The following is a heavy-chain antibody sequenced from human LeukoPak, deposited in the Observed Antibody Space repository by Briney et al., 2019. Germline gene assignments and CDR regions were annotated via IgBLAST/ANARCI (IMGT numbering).Heavy chain of an antibody. Sequence: SSETLSLTCTVSGGSISSYYWTWIRQPPGRGLEWIGYIYHRGSANYNPSLKSRVTISVDTSKNQFSLTLSSVTAADAAVYYCARAGDYYVSGSYLGYWGQGTLVTVSS. CDR3: ARAGDYYVSGSYLGY. V-gene: IGHV4-59*01. D-gene: IGHD3-10*01. J-gene: IGHJ4*02. CDR2: IYHRGSA. CDR1: GGSISSYY.